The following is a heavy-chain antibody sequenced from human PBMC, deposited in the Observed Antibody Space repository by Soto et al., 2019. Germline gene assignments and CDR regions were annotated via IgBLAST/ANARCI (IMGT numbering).Heavy chain of an antibody. J-gene: IGHJ6*02. Sequence: EVQLLESGGGLVQPGGSLRLSCAVSGFSFSNYAMNWVRQAPGKGLEWVSVISGSGDTRDYADSVKGRFTISRDNSKKMLYLQMNSLRPEDTAVYYCALPPSHSGTGPENALDGWGQGTTVTVSS. V-gene: IGHV3-23*01. D-gene: IGHD6-13*01. CDR3: ALPPSHSGTGPENALDG. CDR1: GFSFSNYA. CDR2: ISGSGDTR.